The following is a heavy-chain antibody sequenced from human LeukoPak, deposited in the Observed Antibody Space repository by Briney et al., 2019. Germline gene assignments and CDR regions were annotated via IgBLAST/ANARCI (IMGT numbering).Heavy chain of an antibody. V-gene: IGHV3-30*02. CDR2: IRYDGRSE. J-gene: IGHJ4*02. D-gene: IGHD3-10*01. CDR1: EFIFSYYD. CDR3: ALTRRGPSTSFYFDL. Sequence: PGGSLRLSCAASEFIFSYYDMHWVRQAPGKGLEWVALIRYDGRSEYYSGYMQGRFTISRDNSKNNLFLNMNNLGPEDTAVYFCALTRRGPSTSFYFDLWGQGTLVTVSS.